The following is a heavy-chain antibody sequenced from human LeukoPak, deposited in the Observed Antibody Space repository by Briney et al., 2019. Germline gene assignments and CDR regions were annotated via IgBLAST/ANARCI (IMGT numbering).Heavy chain of an antibody. CDR2: ISSSSSYI. CDR1: GFTFSSYS. Sequence: PGGSLRLSCAASGFTFSSYSMNWVRQAPGKGLEWVSSISSSSSYIYYADSVKGRFTISRDNAKNSLYLQMNSLRAEDTAAYYCARDCSSTSCYDAFDIWGQGTMVTVSS. CDR3: ARDCSSTSCYDAFDI. J-gene: IGHJ3*02. D-gene: IGHD2-2*01. V-gene: IGHV3-21*01.